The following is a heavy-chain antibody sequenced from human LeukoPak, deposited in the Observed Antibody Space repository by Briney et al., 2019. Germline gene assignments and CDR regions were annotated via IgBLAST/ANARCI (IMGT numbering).Heavy chain of an antibody. CDR3: AKTRYRNWFEP. V-gene: IGHV4-34*01. J-gene: IGHJ5*02. CDR1: GGSFSGYY. D-gene: IGHD4-11*01. Sequence: PSETLSLTCAVYGGSFSGYYWTWIRQPPGKGLEWIGEINHSGSTNYNPPLKSRVTISVDTSKNQSSLRLRSVTAADTAVYYCAKTRYRNWFEPWGQGTLVTVSS. CDR2: INHSGST.